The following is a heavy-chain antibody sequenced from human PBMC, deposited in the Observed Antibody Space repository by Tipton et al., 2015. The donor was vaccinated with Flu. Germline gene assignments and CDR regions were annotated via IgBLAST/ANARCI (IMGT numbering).Heavy chain of an antibody. J-gene: IGHJ6*03. CDR1: GGSISSYY. D-gene: IGHD3-10*01. CDR2: IYTSGST. CDR3: ARDSGEYWFGEPHYYYYMDV. Sequence: TLSLPFPFSGGSISSYYWSWIRQPAGKGLEWIGRIYTSGSTNYNPSLKSRVTMSVDTSKNQFSLKLSSVTAADTAVYYCARDSGEYWFGEPHYYYYMDVWGKGTTVTVSS. V-gene: IGHV4-4*07.